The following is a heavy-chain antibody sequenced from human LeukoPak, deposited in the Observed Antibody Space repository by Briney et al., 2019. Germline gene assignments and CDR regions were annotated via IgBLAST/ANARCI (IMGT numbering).Heavy chain of an antibody. CDR1: GFTFSSYS. CDR3: ARDRVTRPSDAFDI. CDR2: ISSNSRYI. D-gene: IGHD4-11*01. Sequence: PGGSLRLSFAASGFTFSSYSMNWVRQAPGKGRGWVSSISSNSRYIYYADSVKGLFTISRDNAKNSLYLQMNSLRAEDTAVYYCARDRVTRPSDAFDIWGQGTMVTVSS. J-gene: IGHJ3*02. V-gene: IGHV3-21*01.